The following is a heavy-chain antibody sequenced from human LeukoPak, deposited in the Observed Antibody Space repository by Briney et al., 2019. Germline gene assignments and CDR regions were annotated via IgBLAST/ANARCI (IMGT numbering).Heavy chain of an antibody. D-gene: IGHD3-10*01. J-gene: IGHJ3*02. V-gene: IGHV3-23*01. CDR2: ICGSGGST. CDR1: GFTFSSYA. CDR3: AKPLSSMVRGVIIKVDAFDI. Sequence: KTGGSLRLSCAASGFTFSSYAMSWVRQAPGKGLKWVSAICGSGGSTYYADSVKGRFTISRDNSKNTLYLQMNSLRAEDAAVYYCAKPLSSMVRGVIIKVDAFDIWGQGTMVTVSS.